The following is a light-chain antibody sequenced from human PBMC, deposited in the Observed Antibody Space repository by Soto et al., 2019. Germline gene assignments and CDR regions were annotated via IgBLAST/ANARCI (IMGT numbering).Light chain of an antibody. J-gene: IGLJ1*01. CDR1: SSDVGGYNY. V-gene: IGLV2-8*01. CDR2: EVN. Sequence: QAALTKPPSASGSPGQSVAISCTGTSSDVGGYNYVSWYQQHPGKAPKLMIYEVNKRPSGVPDRFSGSKSGNTAYLTVSGLQAEDEADYYCSSYAGSSNDFGTWTKLNAL. CDR3: SSYAGSSND.